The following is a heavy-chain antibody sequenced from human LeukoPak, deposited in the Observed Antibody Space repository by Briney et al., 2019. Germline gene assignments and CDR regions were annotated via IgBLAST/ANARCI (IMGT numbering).Heavy chain of an antibody. Sequence: ASVKVSCKASGYTFTSYGISWVRQAPGQGLEWMGWINAYNGNTNYAQKLQGRVTMTTDTSTSTAYMELSRLRSDDTAVYYCARDRGGWSELDYWGQGTLVTVSS. CDR1: GYTFTSYG. V-gene: IGHV1-18*01. J-gene: IGHJ4*02. D-gene: IGHD6-19*01. CDR3: ARDRGGWSELDY. CDR2: INAYNGNT.